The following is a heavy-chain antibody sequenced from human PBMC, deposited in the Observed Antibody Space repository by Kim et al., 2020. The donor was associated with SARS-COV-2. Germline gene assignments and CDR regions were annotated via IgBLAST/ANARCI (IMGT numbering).Heavy chain of an antibody. CDR1: GFTFSSYA. Sequence: GGSLRLSCAASGFTFSSYAMSWVRQAPGKGLEWVSAISGSGGSTYYADSVKGRFTISRDNSKNTLYLQMNSLRAEDTAVYYCASGRSYYDILTGFDYWGQGTLVTVSS. CDR2: ISGSGGST. D-gene: IGHD3-9*01. CDR3: ASGRSYYDILTGFDY. J-gene: IGHJ4*02. V-gene: IGHV3-23*01.